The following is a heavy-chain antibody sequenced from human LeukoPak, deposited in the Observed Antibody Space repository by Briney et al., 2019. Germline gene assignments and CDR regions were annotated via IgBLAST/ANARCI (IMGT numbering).Heavy chain of an antibody. J-gene: IGHJ3*02. V-gene: IGHV1-69*04. CDR2: IIPILGIA. D-gene: IGHD6-6*01. CDR1: GGTFSSYA. Sequence: GASVKVSCKASGGTFSSYAISWVRQAPGQGLEWMGRIIPILGIANYAQKFQGRVTITADKSTSTAYMELSSLRSEDTAVYYCARAGARNAFDIWGQGTMVTASS. CDR3: ARAGARNAFDI.